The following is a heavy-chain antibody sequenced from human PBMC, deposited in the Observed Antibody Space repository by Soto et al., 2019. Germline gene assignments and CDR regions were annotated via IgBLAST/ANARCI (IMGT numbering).Heavy chain of an antibody. J-gene: IGHJ4*02. V-gene: IGHV4-4*07. CDR3: ARAVPAAGAFNS. CDR2: IYTSGST. CDR1: GGSISSYY. D-gene: IGHD6-13*01. Sequence: PSETLSLTXTVSGGSISSYYWSWIRQPAGKGLEWIVRIYTSGSTSYNPSLKSRVTMSVDTSKKQVSLKLSSVTAAGTAVYDCARAVPAAGAFNSGGQGALVPVYS.